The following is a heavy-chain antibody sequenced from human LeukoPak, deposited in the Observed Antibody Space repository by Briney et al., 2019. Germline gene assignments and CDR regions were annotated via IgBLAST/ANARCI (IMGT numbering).Heavy chain of an antibody. D-gene: IGHD3-22*01. CDR2: IYPEDSET. CDR1: GYSFTNYW. CDR3: ARHRTHDYYDTVSPVY. Sequence: AESLKISCKGSGYSFTNYWIGWVRHIPGKGLELLGIIYPEDSETIYSPSFQGQVTISADKSISTAYLQWSSLKASDTAMYYCARHRTHDYYDTVSPVYWGQGTLVTVSS. V-gene: IGHV5-51*01. J-gene: IGHJ4*02.